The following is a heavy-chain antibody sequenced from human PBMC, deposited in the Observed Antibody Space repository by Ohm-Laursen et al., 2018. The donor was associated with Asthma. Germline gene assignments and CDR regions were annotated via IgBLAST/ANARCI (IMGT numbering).Heavy chain of an antibody. J-gene: IGHJ1*01. CDR1: GYTFTGYY. CDR3: ARVSRSLGYCSGGSCSEYFQH. V-gene: IGHV1-2*06. D-gene: IGHD2-15*01. Sequence: AASVKVSCKASGYTFTGYYMHWVRQAPGQGLEWMGRINPNSGGTNYAQKFQGRVTMTRDTSISTAYMELSRLRSDDTAVYYCARVSRSLGYCSGGSCSEYFQHWGQGTLVTVSS. CDR2: INPNSGGT.